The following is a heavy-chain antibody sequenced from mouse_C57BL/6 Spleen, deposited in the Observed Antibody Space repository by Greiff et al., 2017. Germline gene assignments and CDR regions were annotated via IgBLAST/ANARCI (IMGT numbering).Heavy chain of an antibody. CDR1: GYTFTDYY. CDR3: ARAGALYDYDEVGLMDY. J-gene: IGHJ4*01. V-gene: IGHV1-26*01. Sequence: EVKLQQSGPELVKPGASVKISCKASGYTFTDYYMNWVKQSHGKSLEWIGDINPNNGGTSYNQKFKGKATLTVDKSSSTAYMELRSLTSEDSAVYYCARAGALYDYDEVGLMDYWGQGTSVTVSS. D-gene: IGHD2-4*01. CDR2: INPNNGGT.